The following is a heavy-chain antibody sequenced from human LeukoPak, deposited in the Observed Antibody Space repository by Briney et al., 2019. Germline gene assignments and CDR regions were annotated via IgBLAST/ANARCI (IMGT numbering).Heavy chain of an antibody. J-gene: IGHJ3*02. Sequence: PSETLSLTCAVYGGSFSGYYWNWIRQPPGKGLEWIGEINHSGSTNYNPSLKSRVTISVDTSKNQFSLKLSSVTAADTAVYYCARETASWGYGFDIWGQGTMVTVSS. CDR1: GGSFSGYY. CDR3: ARETASWGYGFDI. CDR2: INHSGST. D-gene: IGHD6-13*01. V-gene: IGHV4-34*01.